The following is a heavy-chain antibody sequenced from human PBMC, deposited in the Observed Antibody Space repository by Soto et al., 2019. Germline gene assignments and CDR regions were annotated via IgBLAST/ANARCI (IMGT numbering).Heavy chain of an antibody. V-gene: IGHV3-30-3*01. J-gene: IGHJ4*02. D-gene: IGHD3-22*01. CDR2: ISYDGSNK. CDR3: ARDAPRADYYYSSGYYYDGGFDY. Sequence: GGSLRLSCAASGFTFSSCAMHWVRQAPGKGLEWVAVISYDGSNKYYADSVKGRFTISRDNSKNTLYLQMNSLRAEDTAVYYCARDAPRADYYYSSGYYYDGGFDYLGQGTLVTVSS. CDR1: GFTFSSCA.